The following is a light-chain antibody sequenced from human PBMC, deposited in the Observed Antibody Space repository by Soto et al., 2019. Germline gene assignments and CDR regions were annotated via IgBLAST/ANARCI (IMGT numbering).Light chain of an antibody. CDR2: DAS. J-gene: IGKJ1*01. V-gene: IGKV3-11*01. CDR3: AERCRWPWT. CDR1: QSVFSL. Sequence: EIVLTKSPATLSLSPGETATLSCRASQSVFSLLAWYQQRPGQSPRLLIYDASNRATGIPARFSGSGSGTDFSLPLWSLEPEYFVVYYCAERCRWPWTFGPGSKVEI.